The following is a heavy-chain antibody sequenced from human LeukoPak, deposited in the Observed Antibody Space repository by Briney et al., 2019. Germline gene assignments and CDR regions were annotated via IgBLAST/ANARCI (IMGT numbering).Heavy chain of an antibody. Sequence: ASVKVSCKASGYTFTSYDINWVRQATGQGLEWMGWMNPNSGNTGYAQKFQGRVTMTRNNSISTAYMELSSLRSEDTAVYYCARGHYYGSGRRPDYYYYYMDVWGKGTTVTISS. CDR3: ARGHYYGSGRRPDYYYYYMDV. D-gene: IGHD3-10*01. CDR1: GYTFTSYD. J-gene: IGHJ6*03. V-gene: IGHV1-8*02. CDR2: MNPNSGNT.